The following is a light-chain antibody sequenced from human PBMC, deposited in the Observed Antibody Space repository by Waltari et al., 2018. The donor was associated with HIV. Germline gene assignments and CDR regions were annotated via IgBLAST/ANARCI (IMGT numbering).Light chain of an antibody. CDR3: QQYKDWPLT. CDR1: ESVATR. CDR2: DAS. J-gene: IGKJ4*01. Sequence: VMTQSPATLSVSPGERATLSCRASESVATRLAWYQQTPGQAPRLLIHDASTTAAGVPVRFSGSGSGTDFTLTVSSLQSEDSAVYYCQQYKDWPLTFGAGTKLEI. V-gene: IGKV3-15*01.